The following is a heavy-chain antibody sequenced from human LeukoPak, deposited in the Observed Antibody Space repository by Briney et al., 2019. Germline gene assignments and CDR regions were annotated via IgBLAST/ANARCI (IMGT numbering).Heavy chain of an antibody. CDR2: INPSGGST. V-gene: IGHV1-46*04. CDR3: ERTVGYSYGFFDY. Sequence: ASVKVSCKASGYTFTSYYLHWVRHPPGQGLEWMGIINPSGGSTSYAQKLQGRVTMTRDTSTSTVYMELTSLRSEDTAVYYCERTVGYSYGFFDYWGQGTLVTVSS. J-gene: IGHJ4*02. CDR1: GYTFTSYY. D-gene: IGHD5-18*01.